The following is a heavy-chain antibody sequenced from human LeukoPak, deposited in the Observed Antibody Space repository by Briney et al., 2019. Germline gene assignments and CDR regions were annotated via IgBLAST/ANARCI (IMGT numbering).Heavy chain of an antibody. D-gene: IGHD1-26*01. V-gene: IGHV1-18*01. Sequence: EASVKVSCKPSGYTFTSYGNSWVRQAPRQGLEWMGWISTYNDDTNYAQKFQGRVTMTTDRSTSTTHLELRSLRSDDTAVYYCARDELLVGATAFDYWGQGTLVTVSS. J-gene: IGHJ4*02. CDR3: ARDELLVGATAFDY. CDR1: GYTFTSYG. CDR2: ISTYNDDT.